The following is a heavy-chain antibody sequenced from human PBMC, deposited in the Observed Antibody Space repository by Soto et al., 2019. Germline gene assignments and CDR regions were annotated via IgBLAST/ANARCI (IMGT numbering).Heavy chain of an antibody. J-gene: IGHJ4*02. D-gene: IGHD6-25*01. CDR2: LNPKSGGT. Sequence: ASVRVSCRASGYTLTVYHIHWVRQAPGQGLEWVACLNPKSGGTFYAQKFQDWVTVTRDTSISTAYLDLKRLKSDGTAVYYCAAGGGSPKALPLNCGQGTLVTISS. CDR3: AAGGGSPKALPLN. V-gene: IGHV1-2*04. CDR1: GYTLTVYH.